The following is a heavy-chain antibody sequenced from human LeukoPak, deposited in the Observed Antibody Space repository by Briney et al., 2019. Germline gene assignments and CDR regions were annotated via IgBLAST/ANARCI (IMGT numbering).Heavy chain of an antibody. V-gene: IGHV4-4*02. J-gene: IGHJ4*02. CDR2: IYHSGST. CDR3: ARESEVGAAFFDY. D-gene: IGHD1-26*01. Sequence: SGTLSLTCAVSGGSISSSNWWSWVRQPPGKGLEWIGEIYHSGSTNYNPSLKSRVTISVDKSKNQFSLKVNSVTAADTAVYYCARESEVGAAFFDYWGQGTLVTVSS. CDR1: GGSISSSNW.